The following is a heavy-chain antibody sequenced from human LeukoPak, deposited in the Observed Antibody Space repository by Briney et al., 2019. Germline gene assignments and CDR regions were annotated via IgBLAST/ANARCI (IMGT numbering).Heavy chain of an antibody. CDR1: GGTFSSYA. J-gene: IGHJ3*02. D-gene: IGHD3-10*01. CDR2: IIPILGIA. CDR3: ASYYYGSGSYYNAGGFDI. V-gene: IGHV1-69*04. Sequence: GASVKVSCRASGGTFSSYAISWVRQAPGQGLEWMGRIIPILGIANYAQKFQGRVTITADKSTSTAYMELSSLRSDDTAMYYCASYYYGSGSYYNAGGFDIWGQGTMVTVSS.